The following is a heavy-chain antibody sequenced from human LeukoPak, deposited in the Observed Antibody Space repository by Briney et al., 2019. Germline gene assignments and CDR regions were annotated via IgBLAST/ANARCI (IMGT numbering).Heavy chain of an antibody. V-gene: IGHV3-48*03. J-gene: IGHJ4*02. CDR2: ISSNGNTI. D-gene: IGHD6-19*01. Sequence: GGSLRLSCAASGFIFSRYEMNWVRQAPGKGLEWVPYISSNGNTIYYADSVKGRFTISRDNAKNSLYLQMNSLRAEDTAVYYCARYSSGWSFDYWGQGTLVTVSS. CDR1: GFIFSRYE. CDR3: ARYSSGWSFDY.